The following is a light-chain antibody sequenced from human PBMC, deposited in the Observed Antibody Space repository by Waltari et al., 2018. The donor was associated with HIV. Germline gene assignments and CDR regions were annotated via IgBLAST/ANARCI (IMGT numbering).Light chain of an antibody. V-gene: IGKV3-20*01. J-gene: IGKJ1*01. Sequence: EIVLTQSPGTLSLSPGESATLSCRASQSGSSSYLAWCQQKPGQAPRLLIYGASTRATGIPDRFSGSGSGTDFTLTISKLEPEDFAVYYCQVHDTSTWTFGQGTKVEIK. CDR3: QVHDTSTWT. CDR1: QSGSSSY. CDR2: GAS.